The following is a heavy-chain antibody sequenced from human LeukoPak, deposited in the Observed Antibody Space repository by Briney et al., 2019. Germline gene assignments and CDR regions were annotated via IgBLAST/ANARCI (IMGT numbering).Heavy chain of an antibody. D-gene: IGHD2-8*02. CDR3: ARLRDTGGLYLYYYFES. Sequence: PSETLSLTCAVSGASISSGNYSWGWIRQPPGKGLEWIGNMYYDGNTYYNPSLKSRVIISLDTSKNQFSLRLSSVTAADTALYYCARLRDTGGLYLYYYFESWGLGTLVTVSS. J-gene: IGHJ4*02. CDR1: GASISSGNYS. CDR2: MYYDGNT. V-gene: IGHV4-39*01.